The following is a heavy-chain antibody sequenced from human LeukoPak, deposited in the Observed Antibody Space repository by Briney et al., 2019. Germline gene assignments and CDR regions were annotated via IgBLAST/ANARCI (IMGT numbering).Heavy chain of an antibody. J-gene: IGHJ4*02. D-gene: IGHD4-17*01. CDR1: GGSISSYY. CDR3: ARDPYGDYYFDY. Sequence: PSETLSLTCTVSGGSISSYYWSWIRQPPGKGLEWIGYIYYSGSTNYNPSLKSRVTISVDTSKNQFSLKLSFVTAADTAVYYCARDPYGDYYFDYWGQGTLVTVSS. CDR2: IYYSGST. V-gene: IGHV4-59*01.